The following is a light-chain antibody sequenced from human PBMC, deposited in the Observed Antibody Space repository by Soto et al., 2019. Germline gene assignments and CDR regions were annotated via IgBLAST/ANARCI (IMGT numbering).Light chain of an antibody. Sequence: ESMLTQSPATLSLSTGERATLSCRTSQSVSNNYLAWYQQKPGQAPRLLIYDASNRATGIPARFSGSGSGTDFTLTISSLEPEDFAVYYCQQRSNWPPWTFGQGTKV. V-gene: IGKV3-11*01. CDR1: QSVSNNY. J-gene: IGKJ1*01. CDR3: QQRSNWPPWT. CDR2: DAS.